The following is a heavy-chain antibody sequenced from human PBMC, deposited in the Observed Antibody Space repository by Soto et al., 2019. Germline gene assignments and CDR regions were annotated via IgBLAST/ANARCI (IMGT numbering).Heavy chain of an antibody. V-gene: IGHV5-51*01. D-gene: IGHD3-3*01. CDR3: ARRSGLGAFDI. J-gene: IGHJ3*02. CDR1: GYSFTSYW. Sequence: VASLKISCSGSGYSFTSYWIGWFRQMPWKGLEWMGIIYPGDSDTRYSPSFQGQVTISADKSISTAYLQWSSLKASDTAMYYCARRSGLGAFDIWGQGTMVTVSS. CDR2: IYPGDSDT.